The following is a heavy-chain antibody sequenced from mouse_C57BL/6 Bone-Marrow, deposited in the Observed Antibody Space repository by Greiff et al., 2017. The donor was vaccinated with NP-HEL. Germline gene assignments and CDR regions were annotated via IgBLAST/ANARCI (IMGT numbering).Heavy chain of an antibody. CDR2: ISGGGGNT. V-gene: IGHV5-9*01. CDR3: SRQHYYGSIDWYFDV. Sequence: EVMLVESGGGLVKPGGSLKLSCAASGFTFSSYTMSWVRQTPEKRLEWVATISGGGGNTYYPDSVKGRFTIPRANAKNTLYLQMSGLRSEDTALYYCSRQHYYGSIDWYFDVWGTGTTVTVSS. D-gene: IGHD1-1*01. J-gene: IGHJ1*03. CDR1: GFTFSSYT.